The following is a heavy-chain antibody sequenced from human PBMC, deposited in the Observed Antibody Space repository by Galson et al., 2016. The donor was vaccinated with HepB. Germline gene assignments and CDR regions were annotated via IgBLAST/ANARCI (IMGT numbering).Heavy chain of an antibody. Sequence: SLRLSCAASGFTFTNAWMSWVRQAPGKGLQWVGRIKSKTDGGTIDYAASVDGRFTISRDDSKDTLYLQMDSLKTEDTAVYYCTRGYTYAWCQGTLVTVSS. J-gene: IGHJ5*02. D-gene: IGHD5-18*01. CDR1: GFTFTNAW. V-gene: IGHV3-15*01. CDR2: IKSKTDGGTI. CDR3: TRGYTYA.